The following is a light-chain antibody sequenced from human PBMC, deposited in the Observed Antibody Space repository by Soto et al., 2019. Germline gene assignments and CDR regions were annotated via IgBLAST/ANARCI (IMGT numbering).Light chain of an antibody. CDR2: AAS. V-gene: IGKV1-39*01. CDR1: QSISSY. J-gene: IGKJ4*01. Sequence: DIQMTQSPSSLSASVGDRVTITCRASQSISSYLNWYQQKPGKAPKLLIYAASSLQSGVPSRFSGSGSGTDFTLTISSLQPEDFATYNCQQSYSTPLTFGGGPRVEIK. CDR3: QQSYSTPLT.